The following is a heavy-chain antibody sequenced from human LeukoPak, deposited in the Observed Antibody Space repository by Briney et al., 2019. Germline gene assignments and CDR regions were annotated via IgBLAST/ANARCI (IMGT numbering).Heavy chain of an antibody. CDR3: TRWLTVDRAYDP. CDR2: IRRQASGGTT. CDR1: RFTFGVFA. D-gene: IGHD3-22*01. Sequence: PLRLSCAASRFTFGVFAMNSVRQAPGPGLEWVAFIRRQASGGTTEYAASVKGRFTISRDDSKSIAYLHMNSLKTEDTAVYYCTRWLTVDRAYDPWGQGTLVTVSS. V-gene: IGHV3-49*04. J-gene: IGHJ5*02.